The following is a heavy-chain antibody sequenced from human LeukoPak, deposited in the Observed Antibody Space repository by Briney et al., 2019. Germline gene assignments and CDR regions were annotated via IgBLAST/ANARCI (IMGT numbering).Heavy chain of an antibody. CDR3: ARWTMTTFDY. J-gene: IGHJ4*02. D-gene: IGHD3-22*01. V-gene: IGHV3-11*01. CDR2: ISSSGSTI. Sequence: LSLTCAVYGGSFSGYYWSWIRQAPGKGLEWVSYISSSGSTIYYADSVKGRFTISRDNAKNSLYLQMNSLRAEDTAVYYCARWTMTTFDYWGQGTLVTVSS. CDR1: GGSFSGYY.